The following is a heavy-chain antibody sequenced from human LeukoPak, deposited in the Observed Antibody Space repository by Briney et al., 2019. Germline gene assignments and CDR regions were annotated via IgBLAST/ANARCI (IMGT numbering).Heavy chain of an antibody. CDR2: INPNSGGT. J-gene: IGHJ6*03. CDR1: GYTFTGYY. CDR3: AREIRSGYYYYMDV. V-gene: IGHV1-2*06. Sequence: ALVKVSCKASGYTFTGYYMHWVRQAPGQGLEWMGRINPNSGGTNYAQKFQGRVTMTRDTSISTAYMELSRLRSDDTAVYYCAREIRSGYYYYMDVWGKGTTVTVSS.